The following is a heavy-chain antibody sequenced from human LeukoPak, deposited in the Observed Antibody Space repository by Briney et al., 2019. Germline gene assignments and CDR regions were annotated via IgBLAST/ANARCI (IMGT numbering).Heavy chain of an antibody. CDR3: AKSVED. CDR1: GFTFSSSA. Sequence: PGGSLRLSCVASGFTFSSSAMGWVRQAPGKGLDWVSTISSSGGTTYYADSAKGRFTISRNNSKNTLYLQMNSLRAEDTAVYYCAKSVEDWGQGTLVTVSS. J-gene: IGHJ4*02. CDR2: ISSSGGTT. V-gene: IGHV3-23*01.